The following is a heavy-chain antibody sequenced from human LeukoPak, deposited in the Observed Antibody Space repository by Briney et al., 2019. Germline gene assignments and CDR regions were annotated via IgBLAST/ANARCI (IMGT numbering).Heavy chain of an antibody. CDR1: GYTFTSYG. J-gene: IGHJ4*02. CDR2: ISAYNGNT. CDR3: ARDLGYCYDSSGYYRIDY. D-gene: IGHD3-22*01. Sequence: GASVKVSCKASGYTFTSYGISWVRQAPGQGLEWMGWISAYNGNTNYAQKLRGRVTMTTDTSTSTAYMELRSLRSDDTAVYYCARDLGYCYDSSGYYRIDYWGQGTLVTVSS. V-gene: IGHV1-18*01.